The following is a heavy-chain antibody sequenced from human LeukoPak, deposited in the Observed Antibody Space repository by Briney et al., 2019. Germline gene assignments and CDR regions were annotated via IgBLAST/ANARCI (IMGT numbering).Heavy chain of an antibody. Sequence: PSETLSLTCTVSGDAISSGGFFWSWIRQHPGKGLEWIGYIYYSGSAYYSPSLKSRPSISLDTSKTQFSLRLSSVTAADTAVYYCARVGHCSSSSCPRGGAFDVWGQGTLVTVSS. CDR1: GDAISSGGFF. V-gene: IGHV4-31*03. D-gene: IGHD2-2*01. CDR3: ARVGHCSSSSCPRGGAFDV. CDR2: IYYSGSA. J-gene: IGHJ3*01.